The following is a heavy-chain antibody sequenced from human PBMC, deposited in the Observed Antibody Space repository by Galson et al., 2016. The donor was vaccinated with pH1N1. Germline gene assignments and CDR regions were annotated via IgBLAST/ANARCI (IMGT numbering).Heavy chain of an antibody. J-gene: IGHJ4*02. CDR2: INSKTGRT. CDR3: AKAPMGATLYYCYY. CDR1: GYTFTEYY. V-gene: IGHV1-2*06. Sequence: SVKVSCKASGYTFTEYYIHWVRRAPGQGLEWMGRINSKTGRTDYAQSFQGRVTMTRDTSISAAYMDLNRLRSDDTAVYYCAKAPMGATLYYCYYWGQGTLVTVSS. D-gene: IGHD3-10*01.